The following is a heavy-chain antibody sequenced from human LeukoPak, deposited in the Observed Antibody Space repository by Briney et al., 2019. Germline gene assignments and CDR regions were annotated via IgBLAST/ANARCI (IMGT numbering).Heavy chain of an antibody. D-gene: IGHD3-10*01. J-gene: IGHJ4*02. CDR1: GGSISSYY. CDR3: ARVTYGSGSYYEDF. V-gene: IGHV4-59*01. Sequence: SETLSLTCTVSGGSISSYYWSWIRQPPGKGPEWIGYMYYSGSTDYNPSLKSRVTISLDTSKNQFSLKLSSVTAADTAVYYCARVTYGSGSYYEDFWGQGTLVTVSS. CDR2: MYYSGST.